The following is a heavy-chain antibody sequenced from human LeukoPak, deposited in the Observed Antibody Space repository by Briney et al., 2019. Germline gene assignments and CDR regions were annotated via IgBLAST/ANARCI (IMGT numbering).Heavy chain of an antibody. Sequence: SVKVSCKASGGTFSSYAISWVRQAPGQGLEWMGRIIPILGIANYAQKFQGRVTITADKSTSTAYMELSSLRSEDTAVYYCARHVPFNWNYVVYWGQGTLVTVSS. V-gene: IGHV1-69*04. CDR3: ARHVPFNWNYVVY. CDR2: IIPILGIA. J-gene: IGHJ4*02. D-gene: IGHD1-20*01. CDR1: GGTFSSYA.